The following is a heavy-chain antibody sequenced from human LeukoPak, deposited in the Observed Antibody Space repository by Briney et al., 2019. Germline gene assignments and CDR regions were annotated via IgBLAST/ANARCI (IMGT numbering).Heavy chain of an antibody. V-gene: IGHV3-30*02. Sequence: TGGSLRLSCAVSGFTFGNYDMHWARQTPGKGLEWVSLIRHDGSKQFYADSVKGRFTISRDNSENTLFLQMNSLRDEDTAVYYCARDHHYYDSSGLRSGCIDFWGQGTLVTVSS. J-gene: IGHJ4*02. CDR3: ARDHHYYDSSGLRSGCIDF. CDR1: GFTFGNYD. CDR2: IRHDGSKQ. D-gene: IGHD3-22*01.